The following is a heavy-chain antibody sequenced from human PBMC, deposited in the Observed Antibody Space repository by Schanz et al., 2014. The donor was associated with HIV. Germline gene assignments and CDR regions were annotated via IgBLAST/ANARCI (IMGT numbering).Heavy chain of an antibody. V-gene: IGHV1-46*01. Sequence: QVQLVQSGAEVQKPGASVKVSCKASGYSFTSYFIHWVRQAPGQGLEWLGVINTSGGGTSDALQGRVAFTRDTSTTTVYMDLRNLRFADSGVYYCARERMATGGLDVWGQGTTVTVSS. D-gene: IGHD2-15*01. CDR1: GYSFTSYF. CDR2: INTSGGGT. CDR3: ARERMATGGLDV. J-gene: IGHJ6*02.